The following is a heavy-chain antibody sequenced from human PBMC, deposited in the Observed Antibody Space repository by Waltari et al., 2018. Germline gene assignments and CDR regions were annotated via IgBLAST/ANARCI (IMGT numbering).Heavy chain of an antibody. V-gene: IGHV1-2*06. CDR1: GYTFTGYY. CDR3: ARDTVRRGGSYRDPHYYGMDV. CDR2: INPNGGGT. D-gene: IGHD1-26*01. Sequence: QVQLVQSGAEVKKPGASVKVSCKASGYTFTGYYMHWVRQAPGQGLEWMGRINPNGGGTNYAQKFQGRVTMTRDTSISTAYMELSRLRSDDTAVYYCARDTVRRGGSYRDPHYYGMDVWGQGTTVTVSS. J-gene: IGHJ6*02.